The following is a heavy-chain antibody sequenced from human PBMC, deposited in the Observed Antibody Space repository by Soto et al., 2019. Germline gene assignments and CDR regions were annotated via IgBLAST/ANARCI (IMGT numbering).Heavy chain of an antibody. CDR2: IYPGDSDT. D-gene: IGHD2-2*01. V-gene: IGHV5-51*01. Sequence: GESLKISCRGSGYSFTSSWIGWVRQMPGKGLEWMGIIYPGDSDTRYSPSFQGQVTISADESISTAYLQWSSLKASDTAMYYCARRSSTSWSAYYFVYWGQGTLVTVSS. CDR3: ARRSSTSWSAYYFVY. CDR1: GYSFTSSW. J-gene: IGHJ4*02.